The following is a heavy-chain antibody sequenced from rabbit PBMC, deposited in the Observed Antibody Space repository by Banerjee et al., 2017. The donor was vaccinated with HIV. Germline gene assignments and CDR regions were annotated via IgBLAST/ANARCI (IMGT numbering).Heavy chain of an antibody. Sequence: QSLEESGGDLVKPGASLTLTCTASGLDFSSSYWICWVRQAPGKGLEWIACIYGGSSGSTYYASWAKGRFTISKTSSTTVTLQMTSLTAADTATYFCARDLAGVIGWNFGLWGPGTLVTVS. V-gene: IGHV1S40*01. J-gene: IGHJ6*01. CDR2: IYGGSSGST. D-gene: IGHD4-1*01. CDR3: ARDLAGVIGWNFGL. CDR1: GLDFSSSYW.